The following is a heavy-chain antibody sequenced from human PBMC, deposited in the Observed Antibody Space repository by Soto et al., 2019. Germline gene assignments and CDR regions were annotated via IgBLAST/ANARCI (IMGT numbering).Heavy chain of an antibody. CDR3: ARALVTDYNSRDYHYYFAMDV. D-gene: IGHD3-22*01. Sequence: HLQESGPGLVKPSQTLSLTCVVSGGPVSGDDLYWSWIRHLPGKGLEWIANVYHTGTTYYNPSLKSRVSMSVDTSQNQFSLILASVTDADTAVYYCARALVTDYNSRDYHYYFAMDVWGQGTSVTVSS. CDR2: VYHTGTT. J-gene: IGHJ6*02. CDR1: GGPVSGDDLY. V-gene: IGHV4-31*02.